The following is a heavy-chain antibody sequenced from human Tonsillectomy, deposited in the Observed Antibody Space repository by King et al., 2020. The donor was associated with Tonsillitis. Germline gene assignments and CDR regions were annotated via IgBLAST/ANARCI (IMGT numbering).Heavy chain of an antibody. V-gene: IGHV3-30*04. Sequence: VQLVQSGGGVVQPGRSLRLSCAASGITFSSYAMHWVRQAPGKGLEWVAVIAYDGSNKHYADSVKGRFTISRDNSKNTLYLEMNSLGGEDTAVYYCARDPSSTVPTIIGQFDYWGQGTLVTVSS. CDR3: ARDPSSTVPTIIGQFDY. CDR2: IAYDGSNK. CDR1: GITFSSYA. D-gene: IGHD2-2*01. J-gene: IGHJ4*02.